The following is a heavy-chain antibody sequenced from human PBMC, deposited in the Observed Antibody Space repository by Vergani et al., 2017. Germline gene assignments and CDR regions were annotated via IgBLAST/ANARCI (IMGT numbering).Heavy chain of an antibody. V-gene: IGHV4-34*01. CDR2: INHRGST. D-gene: IGHD3-10*01. CDR1: GGSFSGYY. CDR3: ARGLLVDYYGSGAYVDY. J-gene: IGHJ4*02. Sequence: QVQLQQWGAGLLKPSETLSLTCAVYGGSFSGYYWSWIRQPPGKGLEWIGEINHRGSTNYNPSLKSRVTISVNTSKNQFSLKLSSVTAADTAVYYCARGLLVDYYGSGAYVDYWGQGTLVTVSS.